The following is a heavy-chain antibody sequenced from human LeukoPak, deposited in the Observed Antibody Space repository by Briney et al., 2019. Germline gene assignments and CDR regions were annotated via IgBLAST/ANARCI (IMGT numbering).Heavy chain of an antibody. J-gene: IGHJ4*02. CDR3: GAAGIVGATVPDY. CDR1: GFTFSTYS. CDR2: ISSSSSYI. V-gene: IGHV3-21*01. D-gene: IGHD1-26*01. Sequence: GGSLRLSCAASGFTFSTYSMNWVRQAPGKGLEWVSSISSSSSYIYYADSVKGRFTISRDNAKNSLYLQMNSLRAEDTAVYYCGAAGIVGATVPDYWGQGTLVTVSS.